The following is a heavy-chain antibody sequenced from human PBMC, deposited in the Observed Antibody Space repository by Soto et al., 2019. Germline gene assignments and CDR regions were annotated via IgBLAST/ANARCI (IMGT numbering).Heavy chain of an antibody. V-gene: IGHV4-34*01. CDR2: INHSGST. J-gene: IGHJ4*02. Sequence: QVQLQQWGAGLLKPSETLSLTCAVYGGSFSGYYWSWIRQPPGKGLEWIGEINHSGSTNYNPSLKSRVTISVDTSKNQFSLKLSSVTAADTAVYYCAMSYRVAFDYWGQGTLVTVSS. CDR1: GGSFSGYY. CDR3: AMSYRVAFDY. D-gene: IGHD1-26*01.